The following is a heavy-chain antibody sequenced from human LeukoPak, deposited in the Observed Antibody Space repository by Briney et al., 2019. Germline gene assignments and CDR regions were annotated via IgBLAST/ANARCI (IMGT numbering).Heavy chain of an antibody. D-gene: IGHD3-22*01. CDR3: ARNPHYYDSSGYFGPDYYYYMDV. CDR2: FDPEDGET. V-gene: IGHV1-24*01. Sequence: ASVKVSCKVSGYTLTELSMHWVRQAPGKGLEWMGGFDPEDGETIYAQKFQGRVTMTEDTSTDTAYMELSSLRSEDTAVYYCARNPHYYDSSGYFGPDYYYYMDVWGKGTTVTVSS. CDR1: GYTLTELS. J-gene: IGHJ6*03.